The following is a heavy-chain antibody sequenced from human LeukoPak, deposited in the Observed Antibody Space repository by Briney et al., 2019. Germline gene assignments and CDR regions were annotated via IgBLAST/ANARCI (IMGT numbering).Heavy chain of an antibody. J-gene: IGHJ5*02. V-gene: IGHV4-34*01. Sequence: ASETLSLTCAVYGGSFSGYYWSWIRQPPGKGLEWIGEINHSGSTNYNLSLKSRVTISVDTSKNQFSLKLSSVTAADTAVYYCARVYSSSGYNWFDPWGQGTLVTVSS. CDR3: ARVYSSSGYNWFDP. D-gene: IGHD6-6*01. CDR1: GGSFSGYY. CDR2: INHSGST.